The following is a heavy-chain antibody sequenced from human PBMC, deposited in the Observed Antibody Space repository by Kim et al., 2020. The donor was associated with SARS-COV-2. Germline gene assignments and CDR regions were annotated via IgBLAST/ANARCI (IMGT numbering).Heavy chain of an antibody. Sequence: GESLKISCKGSGYIFTNYWIGWVRQTPGKGLEWMGVIFPSDSDARYSPSFQGRVTISADKSITTAYLQWSSLEASDTAIYFCARQNEVPVTGIDYHYYMD. D-gene: IGHD6-19*01. V-gene: IGHV5-51*01. CDR3: ARQNEVPVTGIDYHYYMD. CDR2: IFPSDSDA. CDR1: GYIFTNYW. J-gene: IGHJ6*03.